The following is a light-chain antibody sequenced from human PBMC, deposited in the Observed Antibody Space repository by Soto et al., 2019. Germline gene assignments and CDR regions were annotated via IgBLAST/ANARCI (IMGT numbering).Light chain of an antibody. V-gene: IGKV4-1*01. CDR1: QSVLYSFNNKNY. CDR3: QHYYSDPPWT. Sequence: DIVLTQSPDSLAVSLGERATIKCRSSQSVLYSFNNKNYLGWYQQKPGQAPKLLIYWASTRESGVPDRFSGSGSGTDFTLTISSLQSEDVAVYYCQHYYSDPPWTFGQGTKVEIK. CDR2: WAS. J-gene: IGKJ1*01.